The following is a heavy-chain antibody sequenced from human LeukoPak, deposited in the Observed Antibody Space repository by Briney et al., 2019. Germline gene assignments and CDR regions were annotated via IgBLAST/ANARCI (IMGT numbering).Heavy chain of an antibody. D-gene: IGHD6-19*01. CDR3: AMYSSGCTNFDY. V-gene: IGHV1-69*05. CDR2: IIPIFGTA. J-gene: IGHJ4*02. Sequence: SSVKVSCNASGGTFSSYAISWVRQAPGQGVEWMGGIIPIFGTANYAQKFQGRVTITTDESTSTAYMELSSLRSEDTAVYYCAMYSSGCTNFDYWGQGTLVTVSS. CDR1: GGTFSSYA.